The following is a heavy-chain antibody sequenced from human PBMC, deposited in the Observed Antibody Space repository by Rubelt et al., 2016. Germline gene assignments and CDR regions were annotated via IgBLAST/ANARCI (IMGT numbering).Heavy chain of an antibody. D-gene: IGHD6-13*01. Sequence: RLSCAASGFTFSSYAMHWVRQAPGKGLEWVAVISYDGSNKYYADSVKGRFTISRDNSKNTLYLQMNSLRAEDTAVYYCARDQGGTIAAAGSGAFDIWGQGTMVTVSS. J-gene: IGHJ3*02. CDR1: GFTFSSYA. CDR3: ARDQGGTIAAAGSGAFDI. V-gene: IGHV3-30*04. CDR2: ISYDGSNK.